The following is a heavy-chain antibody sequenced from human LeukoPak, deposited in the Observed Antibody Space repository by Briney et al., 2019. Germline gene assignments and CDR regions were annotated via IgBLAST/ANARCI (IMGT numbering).Heavy chain of an antibody. Sequence: KSSETLSLTCAVSGGSITSNIDYWAWIRQPPGKGLEWIGSVYFTGSGYYNPSLKSRVTISLDTSKNQFSLMVNSVTAADTAVYYCARTLLGYCSGGSCYWFDPWGQGTLVTVSS. D-gene: IGHD2-15*01. V-gene: IGHV4-39*07. CDR3: ARTLLGYCSGGSCYWFDP. CDR1: GGSITSNIDY. CDR2: VYFTGSG. J-gene: IGHJ5*02.